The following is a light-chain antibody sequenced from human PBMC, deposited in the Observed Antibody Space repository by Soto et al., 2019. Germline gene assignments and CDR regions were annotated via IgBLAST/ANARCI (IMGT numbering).Light chain of an antibody. CDR3: QQYGGSPPFT. CDR2: VAS. Sequence: EIVLTQSPGTLSLSPGDRATLSCRASQSVSSNYLAWYQQKPGQAPRLLIHVASSRATGIPDRFSGSGSGTDFTLTISRLEPEDFALYYCQQYGGSPPFTFGPGTKVDIK. CDR1: QSVSSNY. J-gene: IGKJ3*01. V-gene: IGKV3-20*01.